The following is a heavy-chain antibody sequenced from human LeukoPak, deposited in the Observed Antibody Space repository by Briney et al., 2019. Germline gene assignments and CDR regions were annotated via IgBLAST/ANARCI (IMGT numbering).Heavy chain of an antibody. Sequence: SETLSLTCTVSGGSISSYYWSWIRQPPGKGLEWIGEINHSGSTNYNPSLKSRVTISVDTSKNQFSLKLSSVTAADTAVYYCARGRGRETPFHRIAAAGANDAFDIWGQGTMVTVSS. CDR3: ARGRGRETPFHRIAAAGANDAFDI. CDR1: GGSISSYY. CDR2: INHSGST. V-gene: IGHV4-34*01. J-gene: IGHJ3*02. D-gene: IGHD6-13*01.